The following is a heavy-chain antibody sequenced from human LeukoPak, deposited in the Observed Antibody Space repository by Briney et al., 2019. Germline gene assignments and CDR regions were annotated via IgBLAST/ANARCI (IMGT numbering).Heavy chain of an antibody. CDR2: INHSGSN. D-gene: IGHD1-26*01. J-gene: IGHJ6*03. CDR3: AHLGGALPSYYYYYHMDV. V-gene: IGHV4-34*01. CDR1: GGSFSGYY. Sequence: SETLSLTCAGCGGSFSGYYWSGIRQPPGKGVEGMGEINHSGSNNYNPSLKSLVTISVDTSKNQFSLKLSSVTAADTAVYYCAHLGGALPSYYYYYHMDVWGKGTTVTVSS.